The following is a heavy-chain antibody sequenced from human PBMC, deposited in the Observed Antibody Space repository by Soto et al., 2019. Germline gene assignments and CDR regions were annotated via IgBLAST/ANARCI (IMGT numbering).Heavy chain of an antibody. Sequence: GGSLRLSCAASGFTFSSYAMSWVRQAPGKGLEWVSAISGSGGSTYYADSVKGRFTISRDNSENTLYLQMNSLRAEDTAVYYCAKGRTLRFLEWCYRAQRTLVTRSS. J-gene: IGHJ4*02. D-gene: IGHD3-3*01. V-gene: IGHV3-23*01. CDR1: GFTFSSYA. CDR3: AKGRTLRFLEWCY. CDR2: ISGSGGST.